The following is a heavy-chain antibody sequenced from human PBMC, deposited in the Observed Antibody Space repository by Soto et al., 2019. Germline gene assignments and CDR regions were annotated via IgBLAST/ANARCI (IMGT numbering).Heavy chain of an antibody. J-gene: IGHJ4*02. V-gene: IGHV4-39*01. CDR2: IYYSGST. CDR1: GGSISSSSYY. CDR3: ARGKRFLEWLYDY. Sequence: QLQLQESGPGLVKPSETLSLTCTVSGGSISSSSYYWGWIRQPPGKGLEWIGSIYYSGSTYYNPSRKSRVTISVDTSKNQFALKLSSVTAADTAVYYCARGKRFLEWLYDYWGQGTLVTVSS. D-gene: IGHD3-3*01.